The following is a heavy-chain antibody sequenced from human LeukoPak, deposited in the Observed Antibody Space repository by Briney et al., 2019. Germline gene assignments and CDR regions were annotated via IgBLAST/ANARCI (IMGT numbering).Heavy chain of an antibody. J-gene: IGHJ4*02. CDR2: ISAYNGNT. V-gene: IGHV1-18*01. CDR1: GYTFTSHG. Sequence: ASVKVSCKASGYTFTSHGISWVRQAPGQGLEWMGWISAYNGNTNYAQKLQGRVTMTTDTSTSTAYMELRSLRSDDTAVYYCARDGASRWLQSHVPFDYWGQGTLVTVSS. CDR3: ARDGASRWLQSHVPFDY. D-gene: IGHD5-24*01.